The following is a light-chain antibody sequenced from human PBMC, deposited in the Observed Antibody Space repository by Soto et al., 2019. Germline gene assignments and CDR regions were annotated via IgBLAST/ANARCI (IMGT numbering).Light chain of an antibody. CDR2: AAA. V-gene: IGKV3-15*01. Sequence: EIVMTQSPATLSVSPGERATLSCRASQSVNSDLAWYQQKPGRAPRLLIYAAATRATGIPPRFSGSGSGTEFTLTISSLQSEDFAVYYCQQYSNWPPITFGQGTRLEIK. CDR3: QQYSNWPPIT. CDR1: QSVNSD. J-gene: IGKJ5*01.